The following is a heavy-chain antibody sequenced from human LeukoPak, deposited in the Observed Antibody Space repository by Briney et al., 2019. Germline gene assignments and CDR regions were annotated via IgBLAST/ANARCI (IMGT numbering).Heavy chain of an antibody. CDR2: INHSGST. D-gene: IGHD6-19*01. CDR3: ARGSTVAGNDY. V-gene: IGHV4-34*01. J-gene: IGHJ4*02. Sequence: SETLSLTCAVYGGSFSGYYWSWIRQPPGKGLEWIREINHSGSTNYNPSLKSRVTISVDTSKNQFSLKLSSVTAADTAVYYCARGSTVAGNDYWGQGTLVTVSS. CDR1: GGSFSGYY.